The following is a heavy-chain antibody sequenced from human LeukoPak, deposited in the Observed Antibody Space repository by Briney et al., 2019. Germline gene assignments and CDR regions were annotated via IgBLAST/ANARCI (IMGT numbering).Heavy chain of an antibody. D-gene: IGHD3-22*01. V-gene: IGHV3-23*01. CDR2: ISDSGGTT. CDR1: GFTFSSFA. Sequence: PGGSLRLSCAASGFTFSSFAMSWVRQAPGKGLEWVSAISDSGGTTYYADSVKGRFTISRDNSKNTLYLQMSSLRAEDTAVYYCAKSPGGGYYYDSSGYIDYWGQGTLVTVSS. J-gene: IGHJ4*02. CDR3: AKSPGGGYYYDSSGYIDY.